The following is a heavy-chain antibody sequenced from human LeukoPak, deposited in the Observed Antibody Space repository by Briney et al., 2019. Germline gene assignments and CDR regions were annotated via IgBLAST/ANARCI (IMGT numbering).Heavy chain of an antibody. V-gene: IGHV3-74*01. CDR1: GFTFSSYW. Sequence: GGSLRLSCAASGFTFSSYWMHWVRQAPGKGLVWVSRIKSDGSSTTYADSVKGRFTISRDNAKNTLYLQMNSLRAEDTAVYYCATNYYGSGPDHWGRGTLVTVSS. CDR2: IKSDGSST. CDR3: ATNYYGSGPDH. D-gene: IGHD3-10*01. J-gene: IGHJ4*02.